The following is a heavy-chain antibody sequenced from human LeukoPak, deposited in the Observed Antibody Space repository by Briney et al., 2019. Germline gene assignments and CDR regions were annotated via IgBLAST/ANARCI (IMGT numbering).Heavy chain of an antibody. V-gene: IGHV4-59*12. CDR1: GGSISSNY. Sequence: SETLSLTCTVSGGSISSNYWSWIRQPPGKGLEWIGYFDYSASTNYNPSLKSRVTISVDTSKNQFSLKVSSVTAADTAVYYCARELLGAPTPGAYWGQGTRVAVSS. D-gene: IGHD1-26*01. CDR2: FDYSAST. J-gene: IGHJ4*02. CDR3: ARELLGAPTPGAY.